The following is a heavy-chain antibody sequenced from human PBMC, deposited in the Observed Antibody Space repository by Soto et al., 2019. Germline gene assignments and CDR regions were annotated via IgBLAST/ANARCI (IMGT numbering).Heavy chain of an antibody. V-gene: IGHV4-30-4*01. D-gene: IGHD3-22*01. CDR3: ARDQYYYDSSGYYSDNWFDT. CDR2: IYYSGST. Sequence: SETLSLTCTVSGGSISSGDYYWSWIRQPPGKGLEWIGYIYYSGSTYYNPSLKSRVTISVDTSKNQFSLKLSSVTAADTAVYYCARDQYYYDSSGYYSDNWFDTWGQGTLVTVS. J-gene: IGHJ5*02. CDR1: GGSISSGDYY.